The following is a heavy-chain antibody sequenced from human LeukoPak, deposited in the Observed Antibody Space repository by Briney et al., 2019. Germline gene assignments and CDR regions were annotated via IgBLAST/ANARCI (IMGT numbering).Heavy chain of an antibody. CDR2: IYYSGST. V-gene: IGHV4-59*01. Sequence: PSETLSLTCTVSGGSISSYYWSWIRQPPGKGLEWIGYIYYSGSTNYNPSLKSRVTISVDTSKNQFSLKLSSVTAADTAVYYCARGEDTAIDAFDIWGQGTMVTVSS. CDR1: GGSISSYY. J-gene: IGHJ3*02. D-gene: IGHD5-18*01. CDR3: ARGEDTAIDAFDI.